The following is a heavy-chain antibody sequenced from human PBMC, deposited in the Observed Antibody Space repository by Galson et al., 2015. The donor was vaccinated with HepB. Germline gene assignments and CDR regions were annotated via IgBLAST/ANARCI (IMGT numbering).Heavy chain of an antibody. CDR3: AKGSGYPPSFDY. CDR2: ISYDGSNK. CDR1: GFTFSSYG. J-gene: IGHJ4*02. V-gene: IGHV3-30*18. Sequence: SLRLSCAASGFTFSSYGMHWVRQAPGKGLEWVAVISYDGSNKYYADSVKGRFTISRDNSKNTLYLQMNSLRAEDTAVYYCAKGSGYPPSFDYWGQGTLVTVSS. D-gene: IGHD5-12*01.